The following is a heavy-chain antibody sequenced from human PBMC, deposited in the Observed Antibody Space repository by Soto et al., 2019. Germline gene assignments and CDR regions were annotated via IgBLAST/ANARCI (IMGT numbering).Heavy chain of an antibody. CDR2: INPSGGST. J-gene: IGHJ5*02. CDR3: AGDGYSRGGVGWLNP. V-gene: IGHV1-46*01. D-gene: IGHD6-19*01. CDR1: GYTLTSYY. Sequence: ASVKVSCKASGYTLTSYYMHWVRQAPGQGLEWMGIINPSGGSTSYAQKFQGRVTMTRDTSTGTVYMELSSLRSEDPAVYYCAGDGYSRGGVGWLNPGGEGTLVTVSS.